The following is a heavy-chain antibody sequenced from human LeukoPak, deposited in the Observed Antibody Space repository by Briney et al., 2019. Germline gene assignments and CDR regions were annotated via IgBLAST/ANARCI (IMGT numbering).Heavy chain of an antibody. Sequence: SETLSLTCAVYGGSFSGYYWSWIRQPPGKGLEWIGEINHSGSTNYNPSLKSRATIPVDTSKNQFSLKLSSVTAADTAVYYCARLGIVVVPAATPTPDPPNWFDPWGQGTLVTVSS. D-gene: IGHD2-2*01. CDR3: ARLGIVVVPAATPTPDPPNWFDP. V-gene: IGHV4-34*01. CDR1: GGSFSGYY. J-gene: IGHJ5*02. CDR2: INHSGST.